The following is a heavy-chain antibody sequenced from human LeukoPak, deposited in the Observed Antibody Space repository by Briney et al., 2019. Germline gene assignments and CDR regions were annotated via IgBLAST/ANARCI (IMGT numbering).Heavy chain of an antibody. CDR3: ARDGVETYYYDSSGYLPDY. V-gene: IGHV1-8*01. Sequence: ASVKVSCKASGYTFTSYDINWVRQATGQGLEWMGWMNPNSGNTGYAQKFQGRVTMTRDTSMSTVYMELSSLRSEDTAVYYCARDGVETYYYDSSGYLPDYWGQGTLVTVSS. J-gene: IGHJ4*02. CDR2: MNPNSGNT. CDR1: GYTFTSYD. D-gene: IGHD3-22*01.